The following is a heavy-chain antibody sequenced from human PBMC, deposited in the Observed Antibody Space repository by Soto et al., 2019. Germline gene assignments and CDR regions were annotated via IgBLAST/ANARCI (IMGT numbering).Heavy chain of an antibody. CDR3: AKDYYDTLTGYYGPDY. CDR1: GFTFSSYG. Sequence: PGGSLRLSCAASGFTFSSYGIHWVRQAPGKGLEWVAVISYDGGNKYYADSVKGRFTISRDNSKNLLYLQMNSLGAEDTAVHYCAKDYYDTLTGYYGPDYWGQGTLVTVSS. CDR2: ISYDGGNK. V-gene: IGHV3-30*18. D-gene: IGHD3-9*01. J-gene: IGHJ4*02.